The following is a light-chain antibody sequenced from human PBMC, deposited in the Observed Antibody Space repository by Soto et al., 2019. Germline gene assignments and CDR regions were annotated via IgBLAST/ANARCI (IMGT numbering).Light chain of an antibody. CDR2: GSS. V-gene: IGKV3-20*01. CDR3: QHYGSSWT. J-gene: IGKJ1*01. CDR1: QSVSSSY. Sequence: EIVLTQSPGTLSLSPGETATLSCRASQSVSSSYLAWYQQKAGQAPRLLIYGSSSRATGIPDRFSGSGSGTDFTLTISRLEPEDFAVYYCQHYGSSWTFGQGTKVDI.